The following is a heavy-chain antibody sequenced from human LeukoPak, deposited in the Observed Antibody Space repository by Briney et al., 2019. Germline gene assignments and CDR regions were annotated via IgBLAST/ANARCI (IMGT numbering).Heavy chain of an antibody. D-gene: IGHD2-2*01. CDR2: INPNSDGT. V-gene: IGHV1-2*02. Sequence: ASVTVSCKASGYTFTGYYMHWVRQAPGQGLEWMGWINPNSDGTNYAQKFQGRVTMTRDTSISTAYMELSRLRSDDTAVYYCARDILRSTSFYYYYMDVWGKGTTVTVSS. CDR1: GYTFTGYY. CDR3: ARDILRSTSFYYYYMDV. J-gene: IGHJ6*03.